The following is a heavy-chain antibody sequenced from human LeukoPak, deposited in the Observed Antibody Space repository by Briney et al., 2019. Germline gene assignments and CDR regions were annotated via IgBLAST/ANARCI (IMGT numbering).Heavy chain of an antibody. CDR1: GGSMRTSTHY. Sequence: SETLSLTCNVSGGSMRTSTHYWGWIRQPPGKGLEWVGTIYYSGSTYYNPSLKSRLSISVDTSKNQFSLRLDSVTAADTAIYYCARQAGYCSGGSCYFYFDFWGQGTLDTVSS. CDR2: IYYSGST. J-gene: IGHJ4*02. V-gene: IGHV4-39*01. D-gene: IGHD2-15*01. CDR3: ARQAGYCSGGSCYFYFDF.